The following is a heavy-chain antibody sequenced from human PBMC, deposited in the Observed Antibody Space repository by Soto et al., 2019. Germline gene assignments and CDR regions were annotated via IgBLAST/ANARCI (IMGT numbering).Heavy chain of an antibody. CDR2: INNDGSKT. Sequence: EVQLVESGGGLVQPGGSLRLSCVVSGFTFSGYWMYWVRQVPGKGLVWVSRINNDGSKTNYADSVRGRFTISRDNAKNTLYLQMNSLRAEDTAVYYCPRACFGVFEDGLDIWGQGTMVIVSS. CDR1: GFTFSGYW. D-gene: IGHD2-8*01. V-gene: IGHV3-74*01. J-gene: IGHJ3*02. CDR3: PRACFGVFEDGLDI.